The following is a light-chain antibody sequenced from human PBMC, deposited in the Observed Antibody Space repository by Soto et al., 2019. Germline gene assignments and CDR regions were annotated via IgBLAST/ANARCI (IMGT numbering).Light chain of an antibody. CDR1: QTIANY. CDR3: HQSHSSPYT. Sequence: DIQMTQSPSSLSASVGDRVTISCRASQTIANYLNWYQHKPGNAPKLLIYAASSLKTGVPSRFSGSGSGTDFTLTINSLQPEDFATYFCHQSHSSPYTFGQGTRLEIK. J-gene: IGKJ2*01. V-gene: IGKV1-39*01. CDR2: AAS.